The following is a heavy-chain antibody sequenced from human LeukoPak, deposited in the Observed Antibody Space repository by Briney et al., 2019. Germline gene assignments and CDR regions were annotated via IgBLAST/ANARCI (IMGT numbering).Heavy chain of an antibody. CDR2: ISGGGGST. CDR3: ARRGESTNYGDYRFDS. J-gene: IGHJ4*02. CDR1: GFTFTNYA. D-gene: IGHD4-17*01. Sequence: GGSLRLSCAASGFTFTNYAMSWVRQAPGKGLEWVSGISGGGGSTYYADSVKGRFTISKDNSKNTLYLQMNSLRAEDTAVYYCARRGESTNYGDYRFDSWGQGTLVTVSS. V-gene: IGHV3-23*01.